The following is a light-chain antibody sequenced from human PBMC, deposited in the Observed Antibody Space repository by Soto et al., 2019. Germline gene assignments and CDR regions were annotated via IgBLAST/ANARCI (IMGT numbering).Light chain of an antibody. CDR2: DVS. CDR3: SSYTGSSTLWV. Sequence: QSALTQPASVSGSPGQSITISCTGTSSDVGAYSYVSWYQQHPGKAPKLMIYDVSSRPSGVSNRFSGSKSGNTASLTISGLQAEDEADYYCSSYTGSSTLWVFGGGTKVTVL. V-gene: IGLV2-14*03. J-gene: IGLJ3*02. CDR1: SSDVGAYSY.